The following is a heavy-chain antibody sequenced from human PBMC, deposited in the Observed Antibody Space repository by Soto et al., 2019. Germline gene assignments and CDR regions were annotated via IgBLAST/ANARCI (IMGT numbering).Heavy chain of an antibody. Sequence: EVQLVESGGGLVQPGGSLRLSCAASGFTVSSNYMSWVRQAPGKGLEWVSVIYSGGSTYYADSVKGRFTISRDNSKNTLYHQMNSLSAEDTAVYYCARDGTAGELLVYWGQGTLVTVSS. CDR2: IYSGGST. D-gene: IGHD3-10*01. CDR3: ARDGTAGELLVY. CDR1: GFTVSSNY. J-gene: IGHJ4*02. V-gene: IGHV3-66*01.